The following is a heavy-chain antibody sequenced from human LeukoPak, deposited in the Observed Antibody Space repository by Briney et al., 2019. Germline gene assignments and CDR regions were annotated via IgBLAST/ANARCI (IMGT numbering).Heavy chain of an antibody. J-gene: IGHJ4*02. CDR2: ISGSGDNT. D-gene: IGHD6-13*01. CDR3: AKVSWANYFDY. Sequence: PGGSLRLSCAVSGFTFSSYAMSWVRQAPGKGLERVSTISGSGDNTYYADSVRGRFTISRDNSKNTLYLQMNSLRAEDTAIYYCAKVSWANYFDYWGQGTLVTVSS. CDR1: GFTFSSYA. V-gene: IGHV3-23*01.